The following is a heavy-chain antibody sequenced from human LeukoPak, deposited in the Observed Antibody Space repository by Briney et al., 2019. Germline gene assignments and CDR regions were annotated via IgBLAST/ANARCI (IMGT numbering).Heavy chain of an antibody. CDR1: GFTFSSYG. Sequence: GGPLRLSCAASGFTFSSYGMHWVRQAPGKGLEGVAVIWYDGCNKYYGDSVKARFPIPRENSKNTLYLQMNSLRAEDTAVYYGAREGVAVAGTYNWFDPWGQGTLVTVSS. CDR2: IWYDGCNK. CDR3: AREGVAVAGTYNWFDP. V-gene: IGHV3-33*01. D-gene: IGHD6-19*01. J-gene: IGHJ5*02.